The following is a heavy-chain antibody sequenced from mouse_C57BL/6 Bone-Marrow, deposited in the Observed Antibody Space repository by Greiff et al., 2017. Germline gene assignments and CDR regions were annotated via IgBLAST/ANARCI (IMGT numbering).Heavy chain of an antibody. Sequence: DVQLQESGGGLVQPGGSLKLSCAASGFTFSDYYMYWVRQTPEKRLEWVAYISNGGGSTYYPDTVKGRFTISRDNAKNTLYLQMSRLKSEDTAMYYCARADSLDYWGQGTTLTVSS. CDR1: GFTFSDYY. J-gene: IGHJ2*01. CDR2: ISNGGGST. CDR3: ARADSLDY. V-gene: IGHV5-12*01.